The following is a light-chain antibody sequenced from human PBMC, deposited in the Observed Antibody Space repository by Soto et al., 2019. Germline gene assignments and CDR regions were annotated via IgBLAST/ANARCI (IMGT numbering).Light chain of an antibody. CDR2: GAT. CDR1: QSVNSNY. V-gene: IGKV3-20*01. CDR3: QQYFSSSYT. Sequence: ELVLTQAAGTLSLSPGERATLSCRASQSVNSNYLAWYQQKPGQAPRLLMYGATKRATGVPDRFSGSGSGTDFTLTISRLEPEDFAVYYCQQYFSSSYTFGQGTRLEIK. J-gene: IGKJ5*01.